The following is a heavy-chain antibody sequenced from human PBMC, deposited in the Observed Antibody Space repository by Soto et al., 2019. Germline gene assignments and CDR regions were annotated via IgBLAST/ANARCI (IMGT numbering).Heavy chain of an antibody. J-gene: IGHJ5*02. CDR2: VRYHGAT. CDR1: GGPLGPDY. Sequence: PSETLSLTCAVYGGPLGPDYCSWIRQSPGRGLEWIGEVRYHGATNYNPSLRGRATVSVDMSRNQFSLKLTSLTDADTAVYYCARGGTWPTRFDPWGPGTLVTVSS. CDR3: ARGGTWPTRFDP. D-gene: IGHD1-1*01. V-gene: IGHV4-34*01.